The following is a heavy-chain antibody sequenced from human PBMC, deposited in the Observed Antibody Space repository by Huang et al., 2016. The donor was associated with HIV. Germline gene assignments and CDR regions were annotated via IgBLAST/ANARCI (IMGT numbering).Heavy chain of an antibody. CDR2: IYSRGIT. J-gene: IGHJ3*02. Sequence: QVQLQESGPGLVKPSQTLSLTCTVSGASISSGSYYWTWFRQPAGKGLEWIGHIYSRGITNDNPSLKRRVTISIDTSKNHFSLRLNSVTAADTAVYYCATWPPGSQMRAFDIWGPGTMITVSS. CDR1: GASISSGSYY. D-gene: IGHD2-15*01. CDR3: ATWPPGSQMRAFDI. V-gene: IGHV4-61*09.